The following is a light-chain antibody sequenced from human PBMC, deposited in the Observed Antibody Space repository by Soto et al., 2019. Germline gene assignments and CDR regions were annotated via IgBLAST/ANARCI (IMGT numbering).Light chain of an antibody. V-gene: IGKV3-20*01. CDR2: AAS. CDR3: QQYGSSGT. Sequence: EVVTTPSPATLSFSRGERAPLSCRASQGLGTNLAWYQQKPGQAPRLLIYAASTRATGVPGRFSGSGSGTDFTLTISRLEPEDFAVYYCQQYGSSGTFGQGTKVDIK. CDR1: QGLGTN. J-gene: IGKJ1*01.